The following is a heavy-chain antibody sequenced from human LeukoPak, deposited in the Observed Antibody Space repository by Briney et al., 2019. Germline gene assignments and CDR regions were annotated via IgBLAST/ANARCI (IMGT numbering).Heavy chain of an antibody. Sequence: GASVKVSCKASGYTFTSCDINWVRQATGQGLEWMGWMNPNSGNTGYAQKFQGRVTITRNTSISTAYMELSSLRSEDTAVYYCARVKPWDGYNPYYFDYWGQGTLVTVSS. D-gene: IGHD5-24*01. CDR3: ARVKPWDGYNPYYFDY. V-gene: IGHV1-8*03. CDR1: GYTFTSCD. J-gene: IGHJ4*02. CDR2: MNPNSGNT.